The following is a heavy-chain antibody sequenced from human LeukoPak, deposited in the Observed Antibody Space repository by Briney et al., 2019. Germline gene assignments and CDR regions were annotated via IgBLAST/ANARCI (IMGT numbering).Heavy chain of an antibody. CDR1: GFTFSSYA. CDR2: ISGSGGTT. V-gene: IGHV3-23*01. J-gene: IGHJ4*02. CDR3: AKYNYDFWSGYPHYFDY. D-gene: IGHD3-3*01. Sequence: GGSLRLSCAASGFTFSSYAMSWVRQAPGKGLEWVSAISGSGGTTYYADSVKGRFTISRDNSKNTLYLQVNSLRAEDTAVYYCAKYNYDFWSGYPHYFDYWGQGTLVTVPS.